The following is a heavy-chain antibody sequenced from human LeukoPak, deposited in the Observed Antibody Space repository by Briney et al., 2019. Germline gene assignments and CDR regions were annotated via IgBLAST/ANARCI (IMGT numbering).Heavy chain of an antibody. Sequence: GESLNISCQGSGYSFTSYWIGWVRQMPGKGLEWMGIIYPGYSDTRYSPSFQGQVTISADKSISTAYLQWSSLKASDTAMYYCARLAKGPHYYYGMDVWGQGTTVTVSS. CDR1: GYSFTSYW. CDR2: IYPGYSDT. CDR3: ARLAKGPHYYYGMDV. D-gene: IGHD5-12*01. J-gene: IGHJ6*02. V-gene: IGHV5-51*01.